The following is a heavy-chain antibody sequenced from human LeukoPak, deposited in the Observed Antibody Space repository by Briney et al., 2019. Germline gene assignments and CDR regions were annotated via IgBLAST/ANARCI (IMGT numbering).Heavy chain of an antibody. J-gene: IGHJ4*02. CDR3: AREATMVRGVIPYYFDY. V-gene: IGHV1-69*06. CDR1: GGTFSGYA. CDR2: IIPIFGTA. Sequence: ASVKVPCKASGGTFSGYAISWVRQAPGQGLEWMGGIIPIFGTANYAQKFQGRVTITADKSTSTAYMELSSLRSEDTAVYYCAREATMVRGVIPYYFDYWGQGTLVTVSS. D-gene: IGHD3-10*01.